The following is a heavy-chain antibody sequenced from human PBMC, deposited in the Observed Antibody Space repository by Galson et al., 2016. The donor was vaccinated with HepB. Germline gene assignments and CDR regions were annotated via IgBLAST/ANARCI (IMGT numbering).Heavy chain of an antibody. D-gene: IGHD6-19*01. CDR3: ARHAPNEGSGWILYFVL. V-gene: IGHV4-39*01. Sequence: ETLSLTCTVSGGSISSSSDYWGWIRQPPGKGLEWIGSIYYSGRTYNNPSLRSRVSISVDTSKNQSSLKLSPVTAADTGVYYCARHAPNEGSGWILYFVLWGRGTLVTVSS. J-gene: IGHJ2*01. CDR1: GGSISSSSDY. CDR2: IYYSGRT.